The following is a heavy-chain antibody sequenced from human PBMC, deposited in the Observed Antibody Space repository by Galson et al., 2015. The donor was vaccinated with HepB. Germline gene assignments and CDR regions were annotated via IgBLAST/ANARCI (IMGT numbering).Heavy chain of an antibody. CDR3: ARRRGYSRQSDY. J-gene: IGHJ4*02. CDR2: VYWDDDK. CDR1: GFSLTTTGLG. D-gene: IGHD5-18*01. V-gene: IGHV2-5*02. Sequence: PALVKPTQTLTLTCTFSGFSLTTTGLGVGWVRQPPGQAPEWLALVYWDDDKRYSPALRSRLTITRDTSKNQVVLTMTNMDPVDTATYYCARRRGYSRQSDYWGQGTLVTVSS.